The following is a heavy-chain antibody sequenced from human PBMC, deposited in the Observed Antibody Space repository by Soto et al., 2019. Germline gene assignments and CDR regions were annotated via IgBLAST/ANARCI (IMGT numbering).Heavy chain of an antibody. CDR2: IIPIFGTA. D-gene: IGHD6-13*01. Sequence: SVKVSCKASGGTFSSYSISWVRQAPGQGLEWMGGIIPIFGTANYAQKFQGRVTITADKSTSTAYMELSSLRSEDTAVYYCAREGSSWSYYYYYGMDVWGQGTTVTVSS. V-gene: IGHV1-69*06. J-gene: IGHJ6*02. CDR1: GGTFSSYS. CDR3: AREGSSWSYYYYYGMDV.